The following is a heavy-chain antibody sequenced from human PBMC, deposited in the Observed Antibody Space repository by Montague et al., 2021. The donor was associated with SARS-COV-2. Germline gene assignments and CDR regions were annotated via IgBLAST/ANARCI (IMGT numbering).Heavy chain of an antibody. CDR1: GFLFSSYE. CDR2: ISNSGDTK. D-gene: IGHD3-22*01. Sequence: SRRFSCVASGFLFSSYEMNWVRQAPGKGLEWVSYISNSGDTKYYADSVKGRFTISRDNAKNSLYLQMSSLRAEDTAVYYCARAGEDYYYDSSGFLYWGQGILVTVSS. CDR3: ARAGEDYYYDSSGFLY. J-gene: IGHJ4*02. V-gene: IGHV3-48*03.